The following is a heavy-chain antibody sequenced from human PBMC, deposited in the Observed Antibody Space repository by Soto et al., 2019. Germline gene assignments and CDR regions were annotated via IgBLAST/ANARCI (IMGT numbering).Heavy chain of an antibody. V-gene: IGHV3-33*01. CDR2: IWHDGSEE. CDR1: ASIFRGWG. Sequence: GGSLRLSCAASASIFRGWGMHWVRQAPGKGLEWVAIIWHDGSEEYYADSVKGRFTISRDNSKNTLYLQMNSLRAGDTAVYYCARAPRGYSSSWYGPYYYMDVWGKGTTVTVSS. J-gene: IGHJ6*03. D-gene: IGHD6-13*01. CDR3: ARAPRGYSSSWYGPYYYMDV.